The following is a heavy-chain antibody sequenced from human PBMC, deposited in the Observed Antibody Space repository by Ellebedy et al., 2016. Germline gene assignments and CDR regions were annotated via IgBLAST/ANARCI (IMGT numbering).Heavy chain of an antibody. D-gene: IGHD6-19*01. V-gene: IGHV5-10-1*01. CDR3: ARAIAVAGKVHYYGMDV. J-gene: IGHJ6*02. Sequence: GESLKISXKGSGYSFTSYWISWVRQMPGKGLEWMGRIDPSDSYTNYSPSFQGHVTISADKSISTAYLQWSSLKASDTAMYYCARAIAVAGKVHYYGMDVWGQGTTVTVSS. CDR2: IDPSDSYT. CDR1: GYSFTSYW.